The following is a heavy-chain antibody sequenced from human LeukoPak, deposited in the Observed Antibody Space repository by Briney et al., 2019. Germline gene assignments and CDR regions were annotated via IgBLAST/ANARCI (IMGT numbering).Heavy chain of an antibody. Sequence: GGSLRLSCAASGFTFSNYWMHWVRQAPGKGLVWVSRINSDGSTTTNADSVEGRFTISRDNAQNTLYLQMHSLRAEDTAVYYCASRPSIFEIDYWGQGTLVTVSS. V-gene: IGHV3-74*03. CDR1: GFTFSNYW. CDR2: INSDGSTT. CDR3: ASRPSIFEIDY. J-gene: IGHJ4*02. D-gene: IGHD3-3*01.